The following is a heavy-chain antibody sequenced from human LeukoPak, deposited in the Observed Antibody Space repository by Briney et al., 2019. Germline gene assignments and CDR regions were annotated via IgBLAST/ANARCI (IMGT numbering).Heavy chain of an antibody. CDR1: RFTFSNYW. D-gene: IGHD5-24*01. CDR2: IKKDGGET. CDR3: ARDMGWQQFDQ. J-gene: IGHJ4*02. Sequence: GGSLRLSCVASRFTFSNYWMTWVRQAPGKGLERVANIKKDGGETYYMESVKGRFTISRDNARNSLYLQMNSLTVEDTAVYYCARDMGWQQFDQWGQGTLVTVSS. V-gene: IGHV3-7*01.